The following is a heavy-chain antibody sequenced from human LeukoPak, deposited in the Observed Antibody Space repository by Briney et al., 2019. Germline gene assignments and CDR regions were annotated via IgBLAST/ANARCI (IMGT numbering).Heavy chain of an antibody. CDR3: AKESELLCGGWFDP. V-gene: IGHV3-23*01. CDR1: GFTCSSYA. D-gene: IGHD2-2*01. J-gene: IGHJ5*02. CDR2: VSGSGGST. Sequence: GGSLRLSCAASGFTCSSYAMSWVRQAPGKGLEWVSVVSGSGGSTYYADSVKGPFTISRDNSKNTLYLQMNSLKAEDTAVYYCAKESELLCGGWFDPWGQGTLVTVSS.